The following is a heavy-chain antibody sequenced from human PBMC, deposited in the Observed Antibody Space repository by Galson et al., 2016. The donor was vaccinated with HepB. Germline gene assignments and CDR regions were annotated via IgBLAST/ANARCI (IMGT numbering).Heavy chain of an antibody. J-gene: IGHJ4*02. CDR3: ARDQHTNGHYFDN. CDR2: IWYDGRTK. CDR1: GFSFSNYG. Sequence: SLRLSCAASGFSFSNYGMHWVRQAPGKGLEWVAIIWYDGRTKYYADSVKGRFTISRDNSKNTLYLQMNSLRVDDTAVFYCARDQHTNGHYFDNWGQGTLVTVSS. D-gene: IGHD2-8*01. V-gene: IGHV3-33*01.